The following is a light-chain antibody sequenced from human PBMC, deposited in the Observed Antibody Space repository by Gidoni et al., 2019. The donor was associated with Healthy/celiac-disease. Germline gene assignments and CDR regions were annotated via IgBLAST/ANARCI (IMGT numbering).Light chain of an antibody. CDR1: QSVSSSY. J-gene: IGKJ2*01. Sequence: EIVLTQSPGTLSLSPGERATLSCRASQSVSSSYLAWYQQKPGQAPRLLIYGASSRATGIPDRVSGSGSGTDFTITISRLEPEDFAVYYCQQLGTFGQGTKLEIK. CDR2: GAS. CDR3: QQLGT. V-gene: IGKV3-20*01.